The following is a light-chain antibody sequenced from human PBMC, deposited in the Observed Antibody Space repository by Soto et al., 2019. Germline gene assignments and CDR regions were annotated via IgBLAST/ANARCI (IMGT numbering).Light chain of an antibody. CDR3: QHFNTYPWT. J-gene: IGKJ1*01. Sequence: DIQMTQSPSTLSGSVGDRVTITCRASQTISSWLAWYQQKPGKAPKLLVYDASSLESGVPSRFSGSGSGTEFTLTISGLQPDEFATYYCQHFNTYPWTVGQGTKVAIK. CDR2: DAS. CDR1: QTISSW. V-gene: IGKV1-5*01.